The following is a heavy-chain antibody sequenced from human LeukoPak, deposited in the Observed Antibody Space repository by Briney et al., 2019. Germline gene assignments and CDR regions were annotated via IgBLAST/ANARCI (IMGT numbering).Heavy chain of an antibody. V-gene: IGHV4-34*01. Sequence: SETLSLTCAVYGGSFSGYYWSWIRQPPGKGLEWIGEINHSGSTNYNPSLKSRVTISVDTSKNQFSLKLSSVTAADTAVYYCAGVPVAYWGQGTLVTVSS. CDR1: GGSFSGYY. J-gene: IGHJ4*02. CDR2: INHSGST. CDR3: AGVPVAY.